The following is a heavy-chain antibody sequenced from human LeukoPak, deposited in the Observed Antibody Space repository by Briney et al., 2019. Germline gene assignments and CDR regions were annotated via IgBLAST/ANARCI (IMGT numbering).Heavy chain of an antibody. CDR1: GFTFSSYA. CDR2: SGSGGTI. V-gene: IGHV3-23*01. Sequence: PGGSLRLSCAASGFTFSSYAMSWVRQAPGKGLEWVSGSGSGGTIYYADSVKGRFAISRDNSKNTLYLQMNSLRAEDTAVYYCAKDFWGGYYPNYWGQGTLVTVSS. D-gene: IGHD3-3*01. J-gene: IGHJ4*02. CDR3: AKDFWGGYYPNY.